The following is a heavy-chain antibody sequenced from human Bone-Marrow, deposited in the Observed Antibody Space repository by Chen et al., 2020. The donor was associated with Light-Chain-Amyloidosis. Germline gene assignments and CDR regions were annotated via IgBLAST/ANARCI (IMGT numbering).Heavy chain of an antibody. CDR1: GFTFGDYA. J-gene: IGHJ5*02. CDR2: IRSKAYGGTT. D-gene: IGHD3-3*01. V-gene: IGHV3-49*04. CDR3: TRDVPSKARFLEWVGFDP. Sequence: EVQLVESGGGVVRPGGSLRLSCAASGFTFGDYAMSWVRQAPGKGLEWVGFIRSKAYGGTTEYAASVKGRFTISRDDSKSIAYLQMNSLKTEDTAVYYCTRDVPSKARFLEWVGFDPWGQGTLVTVSS.